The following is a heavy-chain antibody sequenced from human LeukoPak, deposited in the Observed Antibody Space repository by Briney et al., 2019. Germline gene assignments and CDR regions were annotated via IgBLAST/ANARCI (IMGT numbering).Heavy chain of an antibody. CDR1: GGSFSGYY. CDR3: ARQVRLLNNWFDP. CDR2: INHSGST. J-gene: IGHJ5*02. Sequence: SETLSLTCAVYGGSFSGYYWSWIRQPPGKGLEWIGEINHSGSTNYNPSLKSRVTISVDTSKNQFSLKLSSVTAADTAVYYCARQVRLLNNWFDPWGQGTLVTVSS. V-gene: IGHV4-34*01.